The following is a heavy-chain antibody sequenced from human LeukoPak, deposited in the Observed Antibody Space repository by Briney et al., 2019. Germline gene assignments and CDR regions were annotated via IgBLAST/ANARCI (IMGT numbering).Heavy chain of an antibody. CDR1: GGSFSGYY. CDR3: ASVSSGWYFDY. CDR2: INHSGST. J-gene: IGHJ4*02. Sequence: KPSETLSLTCAVYGGSFSGYYWSWIRQPPGKGLEWIGEINHSGSTNYNPSLKSRVTISVGTSKNQFSLKLSSVTAADTAVYYCASVSSGWYFDYWGQGTLVTVSS. D-gene: IGHD6-19*01. V-gene: IGHV4-34*01.